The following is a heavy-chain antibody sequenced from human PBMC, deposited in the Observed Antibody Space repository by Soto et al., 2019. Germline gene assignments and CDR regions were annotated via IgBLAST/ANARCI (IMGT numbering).Heavy chain of an antibody. D-gene: IGHD1-1*01. CDR1: ACTGSSFA. CDR3: AKDPPTTGTTFDY. J-gene: IGHJ4*02. CDR2: INKSGGST. V-gene: IGHV3-23*01. Sequence: GGSQRHWKTAAACTGSSFAGSWVRKAPGKGLEWVSTINKSGGSTYYADSVKGRFTISRDNSKNMLFLQINGLRAEDTAVYYCAKDPPTTGTTFDYWGRGILVTVSS.